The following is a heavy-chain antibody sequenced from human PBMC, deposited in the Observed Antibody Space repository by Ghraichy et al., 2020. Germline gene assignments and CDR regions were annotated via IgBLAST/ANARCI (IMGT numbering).Heavy chain of an antibody. J-gene: IGHJ6*02. CDR1: GFNFSNFG. V-gene: IGHV3-30*03. Sequence: GGSLRLSCGVAGFNFSNFGMHWVRQAPGKGLEWVAVISDNGRNKYYSESVTGRFTISRDNFKNTLYLQMNSLTLDDSSIYYCARRMQTPPESGFSYFGLDVWGQGTTVTVSS. D-gene: IGHD1-14*01. CDR2: ISDNGRNK. CDR3: ARRMQTPPESGFSYFGLDV.